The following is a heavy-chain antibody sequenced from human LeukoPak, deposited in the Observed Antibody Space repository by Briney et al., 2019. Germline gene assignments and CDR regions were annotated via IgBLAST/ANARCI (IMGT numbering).Heavy chain of an antibody. CDR2: IYHSGST. V-gene: IGHV4-38-2*02. CDR1: GYSISSGYY. D-gene: IGHD6-19*01. J-gene: IGHJ4*02. CDR3: ARDSMAVAGTPFDY. Sequence: SETLSLTCTVSGYSISSGYYWGWLRQPPGKGLEWIGSIYHSGSTYYNPSLKSRVTISVDTSKNQFSLKLSSVTAADTAVYYCARDSMAVAGTPFDYWGQGTLVTVSS.